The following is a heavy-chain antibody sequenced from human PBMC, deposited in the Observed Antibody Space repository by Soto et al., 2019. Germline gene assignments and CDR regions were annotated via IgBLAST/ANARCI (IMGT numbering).Heavy chain of an antibody. Sequence: QVQLVESGGGVVQPGRSLRLSCAASGFTFSSYGMHWVRQAPGKGLEWVAVISYDGSNKYYADSVKGRFTISRDNSKNTLYRQRNSLRAEDTAVYYCAPGFGALDYWGQGTLVTVSS. CDR3: APGFGALDY. J-gene: IGHJ4*02. D-gene: IGHD3-10*01. CDR1: GFTFSSYG. CDR2: ISYDGSNK. V-gene: IGHV3-30*03.